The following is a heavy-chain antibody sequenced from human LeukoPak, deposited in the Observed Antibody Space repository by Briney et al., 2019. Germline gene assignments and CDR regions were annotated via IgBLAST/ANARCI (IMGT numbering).Heavy chain of an antibody. Sequence: PSQTLSLTCTVSGGSISSGSYYWSWIRQPAGKGLEWIGRIYTSGSTNYNPSLKSRVTISVDTSKNQFSLKLSSVTAADTAVYYCARSLIAARPWYFDYWGQGTLVTVSS. CDR1: GGSISSGSYY. CDR2: IYTSGST. CDR3: ARSLIAARPWYFDY. D-gene: IGHD6-6*01. V-gene: IGHV4-61*02. J-gene: IGHJ4*02.